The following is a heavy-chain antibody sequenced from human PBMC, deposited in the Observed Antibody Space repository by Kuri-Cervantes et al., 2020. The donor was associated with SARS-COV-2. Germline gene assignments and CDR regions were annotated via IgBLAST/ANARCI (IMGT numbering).Heavy chain of an antibody. CDR1: GFTFSSYG. J-gene: IGHJ6*02. D-gene: IGHD6-13*01. Sequence: GPLRLSCAASGFTFSSYGMHWVRQAPGKGLEWVAVISYDGSNKYYADSVKGRFTISRDNSKNTLYLQMNSLRAEDTAVYYCARLGVAAAGSYYYYGMDVWGQGTTVTVSS. V-gene: IGHV3-30*03. CDR3: ARLGVAAAGSYYYYGMDV. CDR2: ISYDGSNK.